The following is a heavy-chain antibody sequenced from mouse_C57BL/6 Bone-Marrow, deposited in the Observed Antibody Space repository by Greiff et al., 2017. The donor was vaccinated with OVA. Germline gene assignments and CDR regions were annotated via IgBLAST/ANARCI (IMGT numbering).Heavy chain of an antibody. D-gene: IGHD3-2*02. CDR2: IHPNSGST. V-gene: IGHV1-64*01. J-gene: IGHJ3*01. CDR3: ARSGGRFAY. Sequence: QVHVKQPGAELVKPGASVKLSCKSSGYTFTSYWMHWVKQRPGQGLEWIGMIHPNSGSTNYNEKFKSKATLTVDKSSSTAYMQLSSLTSEDSAVYYCARSGGRFAYWGQGTLVTVSA. CDR1: GYTFTSYW.